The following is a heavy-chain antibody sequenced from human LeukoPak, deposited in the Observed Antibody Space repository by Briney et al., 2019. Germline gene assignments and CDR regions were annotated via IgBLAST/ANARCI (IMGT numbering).Heavy chain of an antibody. D-gene: IGHD6-19*01. J-gene: IGHJ4*02. V-gene: IGHV5-51*01. CDR2: LYPGDSET. CDR1: GYSFSSYW. Sequence: GESLKISCKGSGYSFSSYWIGWVRQMSGKGLEWIGILYPGDSETRYSPSFQGQVTISADKSISTAYLQWSSLKASDTATYYCARRGSSGWFFDYWGQGTLVTVSS. CDR3: ARRGSSGWFFDY.